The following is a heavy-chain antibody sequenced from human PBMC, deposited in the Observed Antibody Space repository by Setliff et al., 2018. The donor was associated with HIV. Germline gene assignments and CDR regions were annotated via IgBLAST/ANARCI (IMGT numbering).Heavy chain of an antibody. Sequence: ASVKVSCKASGYTFSDYYMHWVRQAPGQGLEWMGWINSDSGGTNYAQRFQGRITVTRDTSTNTVYMELNKLRSDDTAVYYCARGKPIFGVNNWFDPWGQGTLVTVS. CDR2: INSDSGGT. J-gene: IGHJ5*02. D-gene: IGHD3-3*01. V-gene: IGHV1-2*02. CDR3: ARGKPIFGVNNWFDP. CDR1: GYTFSDYY.